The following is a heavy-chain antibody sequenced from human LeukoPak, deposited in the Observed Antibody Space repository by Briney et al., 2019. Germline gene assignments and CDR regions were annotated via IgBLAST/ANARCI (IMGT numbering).Heavy chain of an antibody. D-gene: IGHD2-15*01. CDR1: GGSFSGYY. J-gene: IGHJ4*02. Sequence: SETLSLTCAVYGGSFSGYYWSWIRQPPGKGLEWIGEINHSGSTNYNPSLKSRVTISVDTSKNQFSLKLSSVTAADTAVYYCASRDIVVVVAATALVDWGQGTLVTVSS. V-gene: IGHV4-34*01. CDR2: INHSGST. CDR3: ASRDIVVVVAATALVD.